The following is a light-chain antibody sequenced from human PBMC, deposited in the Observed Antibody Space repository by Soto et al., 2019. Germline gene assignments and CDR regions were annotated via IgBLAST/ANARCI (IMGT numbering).Light chain of an antibody. J-gene: IGKJ4*01. Sequence: EFVLTQSPGTLSLSPGERATLSCSASQTVRNNYLAWYQQKPGQAPRLLIYDASNRATGTPARFSGSGSGTDFTLTISSLEAEDFALYYCQQRSKWPVTFGGGTKVDI. CDR2: DAS. CDR3: QQRSKWPVT. CDR1: QTVRNNY. V-gene: IGKV3-11*01.